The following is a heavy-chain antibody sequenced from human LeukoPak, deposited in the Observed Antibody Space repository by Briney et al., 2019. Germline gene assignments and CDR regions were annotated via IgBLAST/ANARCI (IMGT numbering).Heavy chain of an antibody. D-gene: IGHD2-15*01. Sequence: ASVKVSCKVSGYTLTELSMHWVRQAPGKGLEWMGGFDPEDGETIYAQKFQGRVTMTEDTSTDTAYMELRSLRSDDTAVYYCARDGPDVDCSGGSCYSGSWGQGTLVTVSS. CDR3: ARDGPDVDCSGGSCYSGS. CDR1: GYTLTELS. J-gene: IGHJ5*02. CDR2: FDPEDGET. V-gene: IGHV1-24*01.